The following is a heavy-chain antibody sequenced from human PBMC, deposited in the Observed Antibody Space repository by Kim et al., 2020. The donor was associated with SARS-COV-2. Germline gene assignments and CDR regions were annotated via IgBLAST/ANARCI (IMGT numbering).Heavy chain of an antibody. D-gene: IGHD5-18*01. Sequence: ASVKVSCKASGYTFTSYDINWVRQATGQGLEWMGWMNPNSGNTGYAQKFQGRVTMTRNTSISTAYMELSSLRSEDTAVYYCARGSKGLQLWDIFTYYYGMDVWGQGTTVTVSS. V-gene: IGHV1-8*01. CDR2: MNPNSGNT. CDR1: GYTFTSYD. CDR3: ARGSKGLQLWDIFTYYYGMDV. J-gene: IGHJ6*02.